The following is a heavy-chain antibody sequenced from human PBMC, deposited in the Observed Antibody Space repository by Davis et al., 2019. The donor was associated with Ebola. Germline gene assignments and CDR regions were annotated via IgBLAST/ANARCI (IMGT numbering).Heavy chain of an antibody. CDR2: TYYASKWYF. V-gene: IGHV6-1*01. D-gene: IGHD5-12*01. CDR3: ARGWLRTDFDY. Sequence: HSQTLSLTCFIPGDSVSTKNTGWNWIRQSPSRGLEWLGRTYYASKWYFDYALSMKSRLTVNLDTSKNQCSLQLNSVTPEDTAIYYCARGWLRTDFDYWGQGTLVTVSS. CDR1: GDSVSTKNTG. J-gene: IGHJ4*02.